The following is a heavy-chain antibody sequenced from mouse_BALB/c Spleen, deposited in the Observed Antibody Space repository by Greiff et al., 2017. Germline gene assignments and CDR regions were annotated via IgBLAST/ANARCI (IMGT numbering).Heavy chain of an antibody. J-gene: IGHJ4*01. CDR1: GFTFTDAW. D-gene: IGHD2-4*01. CDR2: IRSKANNHAT. V-gene: IGHV6-6*01. Sequence: EVKVEESGGGLVQPGGSMKLSCAASGFTFTDAWMDWVRQSPGKGLEWVAEIRSKANNHATYYVESVKGRFTISRDDSKSSVYLQMDSLRAEDTCIYYTTVYYDYDGPMDYWGQGTSVTVSS. CDR3: TVYYDYDGPMDY.